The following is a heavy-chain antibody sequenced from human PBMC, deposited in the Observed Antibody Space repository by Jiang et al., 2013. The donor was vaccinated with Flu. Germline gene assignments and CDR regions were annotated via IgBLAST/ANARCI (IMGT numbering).Heavy chain of an antibody. CDR3: ARGPLVVVAASYFDY. D-gene: IGHD2-15*01. Sequence: GAEVKKPGESLRISCKGSGYSFTSYWISWVRRMPGKGLDWMGIIYPGDSDTRYSPSFQGQVTISADKSISTAYLQWSSLKASDTAMYYCARGPLVVVAASYFDYWGQGTLVTVSS. CDR2: IYPGDSDT. V-gene: IGHV5-51*01. J-gene: IGHJ4*02. CDR1: GYSFTSYW.